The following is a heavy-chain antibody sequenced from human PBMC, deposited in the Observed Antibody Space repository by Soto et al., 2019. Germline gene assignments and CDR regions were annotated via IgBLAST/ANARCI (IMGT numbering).Heavy chain of an antibody. Sequence: EVQLLESGGGLVQPGGSLRLYCAVSAFTFSNYAMTWVRQAPGKGLEWVSCMSSGGGSTDYADSVKGRFTISRDNSKNTLYLQMNSLRAEDTAVNYCAKDWWELRSWGQGTLVTVSS. CDR3: AKDWWELRS. CDR1: AFTFSNYA. V-gene: IGHV3-23*01. CDR2: MSSGGGST. D-gene: IGHD2-15*01. J-gene: IGHJ5*02.